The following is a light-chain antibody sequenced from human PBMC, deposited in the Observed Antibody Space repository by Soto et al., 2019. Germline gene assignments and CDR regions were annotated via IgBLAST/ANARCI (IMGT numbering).Light chain of an antibody. CDR1: QSISNY. V-gene: IGKV1-39*01. CDR3: QQSYNTPRT. Sequence: DSQMTQSPSSLSAVVGDRVTITCRASQSISNYLNWYQQKPGKAPNLLIYAASSLQSGVPSRFSGSGSGTDFTLTISSLQPEDFATYYCQQSYNTPRTFGQGTKVEIK. CDR2: AAS. J-gene: IGKJ1*01.